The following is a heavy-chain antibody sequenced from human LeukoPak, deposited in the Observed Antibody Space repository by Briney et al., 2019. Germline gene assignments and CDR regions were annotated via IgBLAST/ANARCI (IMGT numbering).Heavy chain of an antibody. Sequence: SETLSLTCTVSGGSISTYYWSWIRQPPGKGLEWIGYIYYTGTTGYNPSLKSRVTISVDTSKNQFSLKLSSVTAADTAVYYCARSPSTGSYWADYWGQGTLVTVSS. J-gene: IGHJ4*02. CDR3: ARSPSTGSYWADY. V-gene: IGHV4-59*01. D-gene: IGHD1-26*01. CDR1: GGSISTYY. CDR2: IYYTGTT.